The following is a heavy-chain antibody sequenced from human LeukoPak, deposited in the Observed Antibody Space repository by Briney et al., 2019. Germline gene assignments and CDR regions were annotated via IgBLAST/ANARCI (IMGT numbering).Heavy chain of an antibody. Sequence: PSETLSLTCTVSGGSISSYYWSWIRQPAGKGLEWIGRIYTSGSTNYNPSPKSRVTMSVDTSKNQFSLKLSSVTAADTAVYYCARTRRDGYNDYYYYYMDVWGKGTTVTVSS. CDR2: IYTSGST. J-gene: IGHJ6*03. CDR3: ARTRRDGYNDYYYYYMDV. CDR1: GGSISSYY. V-gene: IGHV4-4*07. D-gene: IGHD5-24*01.